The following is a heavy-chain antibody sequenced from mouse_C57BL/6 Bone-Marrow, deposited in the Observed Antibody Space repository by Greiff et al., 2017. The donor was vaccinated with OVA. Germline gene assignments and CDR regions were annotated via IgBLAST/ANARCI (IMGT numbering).Heavy chain of an antibody. CDR2: SRNKANDYTT. J-gene: IGHJ1*01. Sequence: EVKLMESGGGLVQPGGSLRLSCATSGFTFSDFYMEWVRQPPGKRLEWIAASRNKANDYTTESNASVKGRFIVSRDTSQSILYLQMNALRAEYTAIDYCARECGNWYFDVWGAGTTVTVSS. D-gene: IGHD1-1*02. CDR3: ARECGNWYFDV. CDR1: GFTFSDFY. V-gene: IGHV7-1*02.